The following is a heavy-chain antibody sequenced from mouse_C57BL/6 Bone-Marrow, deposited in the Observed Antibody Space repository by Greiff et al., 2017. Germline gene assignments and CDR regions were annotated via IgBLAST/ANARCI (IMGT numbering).Heavy chain of an antibody. CDR2: FYPGSGSI. CDR3: ARHDIYDCYYGFAY. V-gene: IGHV1-62-2*01. CDR1: GFTFTDYT. J-gene: IGHJ3*01. D-gene: IGHD2-3*01. Sequence: QVQLQQSGAELVKPGASVKLSCKASGFTFTDYTIHWVKQRSGQGLEWIGWFYPGSGSIKYNEKFKDQAPFTVDKSSSTVYMELMRLTSEDSAVYYCARHDIYDCYYGFAYWGQGTLVTVSA.